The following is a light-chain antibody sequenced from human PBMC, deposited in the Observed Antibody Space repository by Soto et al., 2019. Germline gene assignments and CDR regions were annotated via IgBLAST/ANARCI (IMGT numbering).Light chain of an antibody. Sequence: QSVLTQPPSVSGAPGQRVTISCTGSSSNIGAGYDVHWYQQLPGTAPKLLIYGNSNRPSGVPDRFSGSKSGTSASLAITGLQAEDEADYYCSAHSPGGTLQIFGRGTKLTVL. CDR2: GNS. V-gene: IGLV1-40*01. CDR3: SAHSPGGTLQI. J-gene: IGLJ1*01. CDR1: SSNIGAGYD.